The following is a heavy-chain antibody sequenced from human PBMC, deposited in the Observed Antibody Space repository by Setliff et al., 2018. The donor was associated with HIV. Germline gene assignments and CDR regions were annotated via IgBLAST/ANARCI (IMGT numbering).Heavy chain of an antibody. CDR1: GYTFTDYF. CDR3: ARDMFEIWERSLAKGDEFDP. Sequence: WASVKVSCKASGYTFTDYFMHWVRQAPGQGLEWMGWINPNSGGTNYAQKFQGRVSLTRDTSLRAAYMELSSLTSDDTAIYYCARDMFEIWERSLAKGDEFDPWGQGSLVTVSS. CDR2: INPNSGGT. J-gene: IGHJ5*02. D-gene: IGHD3-10*02. V-gene: IGHV1-2*02.